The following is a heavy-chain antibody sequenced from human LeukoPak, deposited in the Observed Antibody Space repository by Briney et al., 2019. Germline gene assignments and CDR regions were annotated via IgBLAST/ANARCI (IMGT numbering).Heavy chain of an antibody. CDR2: ISSSSSYI. CDR3: AREGIKYQLLLDY. CDR1: GFTFSSYS. V-gene: IGHV3-21*01. Sequence: GRSLILSCAASGFTFSSYSMNWVRQAPGKGLEWVSSISSSSSYIYYADSVKGRFTISRDNAKNSLYLQMNSLRAEDTAVYYCAREGIKYQLLLDYWGQGTLVTVSS. J-gene: IGHJ4*02. D-gene: IGHD2-2*01.